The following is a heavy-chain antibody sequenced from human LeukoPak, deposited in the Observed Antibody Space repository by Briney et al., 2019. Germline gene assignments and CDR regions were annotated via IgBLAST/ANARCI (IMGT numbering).Heavy chain of an antibody. CDR2: IYYSGST. J-gene: IGHJ4*02. D-gene: IGHD5-24*01. CDR3: ARGRDGWGGFDY. Sequence: SETLSLTCTLSGGSISSQYWSWIRQPPGKGLEWIGYIYYSGSTNYNPFLKSRVTISVDTSKNQFSLKLSSVTAADTAIYYCARGRDGWGGFDYWGQGTLVTVSS. V-gene: IGHV4-59*11. CDR1: GGSISSQY.